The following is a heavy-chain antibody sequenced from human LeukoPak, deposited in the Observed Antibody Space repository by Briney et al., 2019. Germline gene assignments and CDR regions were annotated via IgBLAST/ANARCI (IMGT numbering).Heavy chain of an antibody. J-gene: IGHJ4*02. Sequence: SETLSLTCTVSGGSFSSSSYYWGWLPQPPGMGREWRGSIYYSRSTYYNPSLNSRVTISVDTSKIQFSLKLCSVTAADTAVYYCARVGIAAAVDFWGQGTLVTVSS. CDR1: GGSFSSSSYY. D-gene: IGHD6-13*01. V-gene: IGHV4-39*01. CDR3: ARVGIAAAVDF. CDR2: IYYSRST.